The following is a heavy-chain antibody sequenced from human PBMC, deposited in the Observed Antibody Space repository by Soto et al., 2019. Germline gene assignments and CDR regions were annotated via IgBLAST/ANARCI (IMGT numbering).Heavy chain of an antibody. CDR1: GFTFSSYG. V-gene: IGHV3-33*01. D-gene: IGHD2-15*01. Sequence: QVQLVESGGGVVQPGRSLRLSCAASGFTFSSYGMHWVRQAPGKGLEWVAVIWYDGSNKYYADSVKGRFTNSRDNSRNTVYLQMNSLRAEETAVYYCARGGEDIVVVVAVGDAFDIWGQGTMVTVSS. CDR2: IWYDGSNK. CDR3: ARGGEDIVVVVAVGDAFDI. J-gene: IGHJ3*02.